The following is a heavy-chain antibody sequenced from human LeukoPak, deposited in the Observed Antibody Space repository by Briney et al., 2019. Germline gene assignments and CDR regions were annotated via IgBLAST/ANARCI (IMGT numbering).Heavy chain of an antibody. D-gene: IGHD2-2*01. V-gene: IGHV3-23*01. CDR3: AKDGSWGDYQFYFYMDV. J-gene: IGHJ6*03. CDR1: GSGFTFGNFA. Sequence: GGSLRLSCEVSGSGFTFGNFAMRWVRQAPGKGLEWVPGISGSGYYTYYADSVKGRFTISRDNSKNTVYIQINSLRAEDTAVYYCAKDGSWGDYQFYFYMDVWGKGTTVTVSS. CDR2: ISGSGYYT.